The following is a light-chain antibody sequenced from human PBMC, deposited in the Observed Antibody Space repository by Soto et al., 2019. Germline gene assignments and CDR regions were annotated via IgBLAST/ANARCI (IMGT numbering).Light chain of an antibody. CDR1: QSVSSY. Sequence: EFVLKQSPGTLSLYPGERATLSCRASQSVSSYLAWYQQKPGQAPRLLIFHASTRATGIPARFSGSGSGTEFTLTISSLQSEDFAVYYCQQYNILPRTFGHGTNVDIK. CDR3: QQYNILPRT. V-gene: IGKV3-15*01. J-gene: IGKJ1*01. CDR2: HAS.